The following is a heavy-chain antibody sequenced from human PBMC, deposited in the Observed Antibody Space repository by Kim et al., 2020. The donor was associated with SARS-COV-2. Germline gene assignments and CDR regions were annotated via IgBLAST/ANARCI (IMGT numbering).Heavy chain of an antibody. CDR3: AKVGTKLWFGELSSYFD. CDR1: GFTFGDYA. CDR2: ISWNSGNI. D-gene: IGHD3-10*01. J-gene: IGHJ4*01. V-gene: IGHV3-9*01. Sequence: GGSLRPSCAASGFTFGDYAMHWVRQAPGKGLEWVSGISWNSGNIGYADSVKGRFTISRDNAKNSLSLQMNSLTAEDTALYYCAKVGTKLWFGELSSYFD.